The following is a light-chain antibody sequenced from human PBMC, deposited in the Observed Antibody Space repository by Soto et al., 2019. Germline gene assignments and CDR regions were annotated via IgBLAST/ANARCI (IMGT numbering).Light chain of an antibody. V-gene: IGLV2-14*03. J-gene: IGLJ2*01. CDR2: DVS. CDR3: NSYTSSSTVV. Sequence: QSVLTQPASVSGSPGQSITISCTGTSSDIGAYSYVSWYQQHPGKAPRLMIYDVSNRPSGVSNRFSGSKSGNTASLTISGLQAEDEADYYCNSYTSSSTVVFGGGTKLTVL. CDR1: SSDIGAYSY.